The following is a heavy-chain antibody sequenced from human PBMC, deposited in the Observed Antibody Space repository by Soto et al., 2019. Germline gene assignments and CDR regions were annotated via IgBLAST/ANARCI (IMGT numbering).Heavy chain of an antibody. V-gene: IGHV3-73*01. J-gene: IGHJ5*02. CDR3: TRPVDHNWFDP. D-gene: IGHD2-15*01. Sequence: PGGSLRLSCAASGFTFSGSAMHWVRLASGKGLEWVGRIRSKANSYATAYAASVKGRFTISRDDSKNTAYLQMNSLKAEDTAVYYCTRPVDHNWFDPWGQGTLVTVSS. CDR1: GFTFSGSA. CDR2: IRSKANSYAT.